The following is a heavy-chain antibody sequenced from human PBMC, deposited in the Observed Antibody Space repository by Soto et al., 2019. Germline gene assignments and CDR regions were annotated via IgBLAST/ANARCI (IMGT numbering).Heavy chain of an antibody. CDR1: GFTYSSYS. J-gene: IGHJ3*02. D-gene: IGHD3-10*01. CDR3: ARDRDYYGSGSYYTDAFDI. Sequence: GGSLRLSCAASGFTYSSYSMNWVRQAPGKGLEWVSSISSSSSYIYYADSVKGRFTISRDNAKNSLYLQMNSLRAEDTAVYYCARDRDYYGSGSYYTDAFDIWGQGTMVTVSS. CDR2: ISSSSSYI. V-gene: IGHV3-21*01.